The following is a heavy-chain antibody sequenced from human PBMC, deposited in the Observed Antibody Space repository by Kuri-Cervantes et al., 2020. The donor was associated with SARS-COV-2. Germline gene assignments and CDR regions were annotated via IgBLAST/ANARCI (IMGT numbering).Heavy chain of an antibody. CDR1: GFTFSSYS. J-gene: IGHJ4*02. V-gene: IGHV3-48*02. Sequence: GESLKISCAVSGFTFSSYSMNWVRQAPGKGLEWVSYINSGSSITYNADSVKGRFTITRDNAKDALYLQMSSLRDEDTAVYYCARDPSSYGDYVGSYFDYWGQGTLVTVSS. D-gene: IGHD4-17*01. CDR2: INSGSSIT. CDR3: ARDPSSYGDYVGSYFDY.